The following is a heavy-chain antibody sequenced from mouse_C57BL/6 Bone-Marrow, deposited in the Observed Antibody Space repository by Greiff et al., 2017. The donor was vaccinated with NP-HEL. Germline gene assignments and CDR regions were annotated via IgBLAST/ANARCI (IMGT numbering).Heavy chain of an antibody. CDR1: GYTFTDYY. Sequence: VQLQESGAELVRPGASVKLSCKASGYTFTDYYINWVKQRPGQGLEWIARIYPGSGNTYYNEKFKGKATLTAEKSSSTAYMQLSSLTSEDSAVYFCARWIAYWGQGTLVTVSA. V-gene: IGHV1-76*01. CDR2: IYPGSGNT. J-gene: IGHJ3*01. CDR3: ARWIAY.